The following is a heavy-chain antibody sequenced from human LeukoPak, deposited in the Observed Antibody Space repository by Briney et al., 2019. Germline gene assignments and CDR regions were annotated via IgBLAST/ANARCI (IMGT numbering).Heavy chain of an antibody. D-gene: IGHD2-2*02. Sequence: GGSLRLSCAASGFTFSSYAMSWVRQAPGKGLEWVSAISGSGGSTYYADSVKGRFTISGDNSKNTLYLQMNSLRAEDTAVYYCAKDSGVVVPAAIIPNWFDPWGQGTLVTVSS. J-gene: IGHJ5*02. CDR1: GFTFSSYA. CDR2: ISGSGGST. V-gene: IGHV3-23*01. CDR3: AKDSGVVVPAAIIPNWFDP.